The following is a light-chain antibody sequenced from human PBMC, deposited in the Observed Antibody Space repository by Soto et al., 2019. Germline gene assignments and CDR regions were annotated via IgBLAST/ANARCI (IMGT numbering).Light chain of an antibody. CDR2: GAS. CDR3: QQYGSSGT. J-gene: IGKJ1*01. CDR1: QSVSSY. V-gene: IGKV3-20*01. Sequence: EIVLTQSPGTLSLSPGERATLSFRASQSVSSYLAWYQQKPGQSPRLLIYGASTRSTGIPDRFSGSGSGAVFTLTISRLEPEDFAVYYCQQYGSSGTFGQGTKV.